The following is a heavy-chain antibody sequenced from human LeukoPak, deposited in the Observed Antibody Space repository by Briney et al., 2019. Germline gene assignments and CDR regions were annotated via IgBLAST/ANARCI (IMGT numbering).Heavy chain of an antibody. D-gene: IGHD5/OR15-5a*01. CDR1: GFTFSSYS. CDR2: ISTTSDYI. CDR3: ARGGVYSQGFDY. J-gene: IGHJ4*02. V-gene: IGHV3-21*01. Sequence: GGSLRLSCAASGFTFSSYSMNWVRHAPGKGLEWVSSISTTSDYIYYAGSLKGRLTISRDNAKNSLYLQMNSLRAEDTAVYYCARGGVYSQGFDYWGQGTLVTVSS.